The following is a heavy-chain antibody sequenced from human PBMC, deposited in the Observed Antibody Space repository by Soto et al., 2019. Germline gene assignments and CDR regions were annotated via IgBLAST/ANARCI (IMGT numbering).Heavy chain of an antibody. CDR3: TRGGIWGVSWNWFDT. Sequence: EVPLVESGGGLVQPGGSLRLSCAASGFTFSSHDMHWVRQVTGKGVEWVSGIDSAGDAKYTASVKGRFTISRENAXXSLYLQMDSLRVEDTAVYYCTRGGIWGVSWNWFDTWGQGTLVTVSS. V-gene: IGHV3-13*01. D-gene: IGHD3-10*01. J-gene: IGHJ5*02. CDR2: IDSAGDA. CDR1: GFTFSSHD.